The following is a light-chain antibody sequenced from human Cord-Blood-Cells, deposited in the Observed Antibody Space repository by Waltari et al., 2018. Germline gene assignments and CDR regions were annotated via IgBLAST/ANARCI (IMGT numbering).Light chain of an antibody. CDR1: QSISSY. J-gene: IGKJ2*01. CDR2: AAS. Sequence: VRVTITCRASQSISSYLNWYQQKPGKAPKLLIYAASSLQSGVPSRFSGSGSGTDCTLTISSLQPEDFATYYCQQSYSTPYTFGQGTKLEIK. V-gene: IGKV1-39*01. CDR3: QQSYSTPYT.